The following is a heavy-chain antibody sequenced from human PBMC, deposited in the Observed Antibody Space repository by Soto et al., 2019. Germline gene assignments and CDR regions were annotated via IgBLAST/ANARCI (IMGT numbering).Heavy chain of an antibody. V-gene: IGHV3-23*01. CDR3: AKMSDGWYGAFHI. CDR2: ISGSGAST. D-gene: IGHD6-19*01. Sequence: EVQLLESGGGLVQPGGSLRLSCAASGFTFTSYAMTWVRQAPGKGLEWVSPISGSGASTYYADSVKGRFTISRDNSENTLYLQMNTLRAEDTAVYYCAKMSDGWYGAFHIWGQGTMVTVSS. CDR1: GFTFTSYA. J-gene: IGHJ3*02.